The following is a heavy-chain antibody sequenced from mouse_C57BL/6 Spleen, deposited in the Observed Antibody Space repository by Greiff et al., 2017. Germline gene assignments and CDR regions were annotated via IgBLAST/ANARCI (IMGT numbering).Heavy chain of an antibody. V-gene: IGHV1-52*01. CDR1: GYTFTSYW. CDR2: IDPSDSET. Sequence: VQLQQPGAELVRPGSSVKLSCKPSGYTFTSYWMHWVKQRPIQGLEWIGNIDPSDSETHYNQKFKDKATLTVDKSSSTAYMQLSSLTSEDSAVYYCARRGDYDSSYAMDYWGQGTSVTVSS. D-gene: IGHD2-4*01. CDR3: ARRGDYDSSYAMDY. J-gene: IGHJ4*01.